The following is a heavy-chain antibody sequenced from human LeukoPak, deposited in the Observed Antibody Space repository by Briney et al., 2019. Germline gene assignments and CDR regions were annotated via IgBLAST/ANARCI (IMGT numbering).Heavy chain of an antibody. Sequence: GGSLRLSCAGSGFTVSNNYMAWVRQAPGKELEWVSVIYDGGFTEYTDSVKGRFTISRDNSKNTLDLQMNSLRAEDTAVYYCARVMGRLVRNWYFDLWGRGTLITVSS. CDR3: ARVMGRLVRNWYFDL. CDR2: IYDGGFT. J-gene: IGHJ2*01. D-gene: IGHD3-9*01. CDR1: GFTVSNNY. V-gene: IGHV3-66*01.